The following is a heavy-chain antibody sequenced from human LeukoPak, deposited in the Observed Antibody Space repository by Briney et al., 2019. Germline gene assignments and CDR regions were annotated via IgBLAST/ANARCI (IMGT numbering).Heavy chain of an antibody. CDR1: GGSISSYY. D-gene: IGHD6-13*01. V-gene: IGHV4-4*07. CDR2: IYTSGST. Sequence: SETLSLTCTVSGGSISSYYWSWIRQPAGKGLEWIGRIYTSGSTNYNPSLKSRVTMSVDTSKNQFSLKLSSVTAADTAVYYCARYGIAAAGTFYYYYMDVWGKGTTVTVSS. CDR3: ARYGIAAAGTFYYYYMDV. J-gene: IGHJ6*03.